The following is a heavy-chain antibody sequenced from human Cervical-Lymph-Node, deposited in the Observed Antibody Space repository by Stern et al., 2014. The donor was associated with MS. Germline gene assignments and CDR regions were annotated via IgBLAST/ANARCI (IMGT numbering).Heavy chain of an antibody. CDR2: VYHTGST. V-gene: IGHV4-59*01. J-gene: IGHJ6*02. Sequence: VQLEESGPGLVEPSETLSLTCTVSGASISSYYWSWIRQPPGKGLEWIGCVYHTGSTIYNSALQSRLTMSVDASKNQFSLNLSSVTAADTATYYCATSSDYRPFYYSGLNVWGPGTTVSVSS. D-gene: IGHD4-17*01. CDR1: GASISSYY. CDR3: ATSSDYRPFYYSGLNV.